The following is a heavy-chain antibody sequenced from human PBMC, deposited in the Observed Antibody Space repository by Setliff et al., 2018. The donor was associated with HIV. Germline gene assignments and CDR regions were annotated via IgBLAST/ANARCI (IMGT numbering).Heavy chain of an antibody. CDR3: AREVDVVTTSDAFDI. CDR1: GDSIVFDDSTRSYH. J-gene: IGHJ3*02. V-gene: IGHV4-30-4*08. D-gene: IGHD2-21*02. CDR2: IYYNGNA. Sequence: SETLSLTCRLSGDSIVFDDSTRSYHCSWIRQPPGKGLEWIGYIYYNGNAYYYNPSLKSRTTISLDTSMNQFSLKLTSVTAADTAVYYCAREVDVVTTSDAFDIWGQGTMVTVSS.